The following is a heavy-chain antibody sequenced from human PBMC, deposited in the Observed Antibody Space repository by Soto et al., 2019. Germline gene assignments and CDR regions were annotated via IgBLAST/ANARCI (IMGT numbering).Heavy chain of an antibody. CDR2: ISSSGTV. J-gene: IGHJ6*02. CDR1: GGSIRDYF. V-gene: IGHV4-59*01. CDR3: ARDRKLELPGNYYYYGMGV. D-gene: IGHD1-7*01. Sequence: SETLSLTCSDSGGSIRDYFWTWIRQSPGRGLEWIGYISSSGTVKYNSSLKSRVTISLDRSRNQFSLKLSSVTAADTAVYFCARDRKLELPGNYYYYGMGVWGQGTTVTVSS.